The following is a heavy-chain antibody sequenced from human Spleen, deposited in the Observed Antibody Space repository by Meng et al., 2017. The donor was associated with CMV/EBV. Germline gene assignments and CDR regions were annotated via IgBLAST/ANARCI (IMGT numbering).Heavy chain of an antibody. Sequence: LRVSCATSGFTFSDYAMHWGRQLPGKGMEWVAIIAYDGSTKYIDSVKGRFTISRDDSKNTLYLQISSLRTEDTAVYYCVAEIYSSFDYWGQGTLVTVSS. CDR3: VAEIYSSFDY. CDR2: IAYDGSTK. D-gene: IGHD6-13*01. CDR1: GFTFSDYA. J-gene: IGHJ4*02. V-gene: IGHV3-30-3*01.